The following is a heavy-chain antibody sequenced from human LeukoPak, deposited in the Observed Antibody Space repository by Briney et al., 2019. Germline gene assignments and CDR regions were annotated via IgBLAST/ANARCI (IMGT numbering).Heavy chain of an antibody. D-gene: IGHD6-19*01. CDR1: GFTVSSSH. V-gene: IGHV3-53*01. J-gene: IGHJ3*02. CDR2: MFSGGTP. CDR3: TRAISSGSAFDI. Sequence: PGGSLRLSCAASGFTVSSSHMSWVRQAPGKGLEWVSVMFSGGTPYYADSVKGRFTISRDNSKNTLFLQMSSLRAEDTAVYYCTRAISSGSAFDIWGQGTMVTVSS.